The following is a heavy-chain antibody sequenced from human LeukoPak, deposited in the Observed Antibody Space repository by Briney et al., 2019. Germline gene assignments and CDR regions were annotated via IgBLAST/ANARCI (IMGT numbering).Heavy chain of an antibody. J-gene: IGHJ4*02. D-gene: IGHD3-22*01. CDR1: GGSITSYH. CDR2: MYHSGSS. Sequence: PSETLSLTCTVSGGSITSYHWSWIRQPPGKGLEYIGYMYHSGSSNYNPSLKSRVTLSVDTSKDQLSLKLSSVTAADTAVYYCARVGHYDSSGYYFDYWGQGILVTVSS. V-gene: IGHV4-59*01. CDR3: ARVGHYDSSGYYFDY.